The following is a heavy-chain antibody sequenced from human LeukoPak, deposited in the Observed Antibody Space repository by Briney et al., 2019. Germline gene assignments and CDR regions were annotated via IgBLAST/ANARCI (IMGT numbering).Heavy chain of an antibody. CDR3: ARGIQFLEWLSGFDY. CDR1: GFTFDDYG. Sequence: PGGSLRLSCAASGFTFDDYGMSWVRQVPGKGLEWVSGINWNGGSTGYADSVKGRFTISRDNAKNSLYLQMDSLRVEDTALYYCARGIQFLEWLSGFDYWGQGTLVTVSS. V-gene: IGHV3-20*04. CDR2: INWNGGST. J-gene: IGHJ4*02. D-gene: IGHD3-3*01.